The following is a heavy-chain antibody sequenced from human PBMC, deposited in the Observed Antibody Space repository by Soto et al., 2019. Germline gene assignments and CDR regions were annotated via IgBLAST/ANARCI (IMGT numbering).Heavy chain of an antibody. CDR3: ARIIDCWSGYYFSY. D-gene: IGHD3-3*01. CDR2: IFWDDDK. Sequence: SGPTQVNPTQTLTLTCTFCGFSLSTSGVAVGWIRQPPRKAPEWLAFIFWDDDKQYSPSLENRLTITKDTSKIHVHLTIPNMDPVDTSTYFFARIIDCWSGYYFSYRGRGTLVTVSS. J-gene: IGHJ4*02. CDR1: GFSLSTSGVA. V-gene: IGHV2-5*02.